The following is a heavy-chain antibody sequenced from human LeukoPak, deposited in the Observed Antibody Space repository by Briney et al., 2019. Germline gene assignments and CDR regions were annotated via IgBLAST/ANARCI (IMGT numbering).Heavy chain of an antibody. CDR1: GFNFSSYE. V-gene: IGHV3-48*03. Sequence: GGSLRLSCAASGFNFSSYEMIWVRPAPGKGVEWSSYISTSGSTIYYGDSVEGRFTISRDNAKNSLYLQMNSLRAEDTAVYYCGRGDYSSSWYLDHWGQGTLVTVSS. CDR3: GRGDYSSSWYLDH. CDR2: ISTSGSTI. J-gene: IGHJ4*02. D-gene: IGHD6-13*01.